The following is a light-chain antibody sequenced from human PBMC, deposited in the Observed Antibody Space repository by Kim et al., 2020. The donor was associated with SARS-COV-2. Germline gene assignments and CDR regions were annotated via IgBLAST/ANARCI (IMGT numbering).Light chain of an antibody. V-gene: IGLV2-14*03. CDR3: SSYTTSNSWV. CDR2: DVS. CDR1: SSDVGYYNY. Sequence: GQSITISCTGTSSDVGYYNYVSWYQQHPGKATKLMIYDVSKRPSGVSNRFSGSKSGNTASLTVSGLQAEDEADYYCSSYTTSNSWVFGGGTQLTVL. J-gene: IGLJ3*02.